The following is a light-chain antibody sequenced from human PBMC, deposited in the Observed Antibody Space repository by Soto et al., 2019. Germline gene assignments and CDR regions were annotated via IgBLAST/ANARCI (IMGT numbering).Light chain of an antibody. Sequence: DIQMTQSPSTLSASVGDRVTITCRASQSIGNWLAWYQQKPGKAPKLLIYNGSTLQSGVPSRFSGSGSGTEYSLTISSLQPEDFAVYYCQQSYSMPWTFGQGTKVDIK. J-gene: IGKJ1*01. CDR3: QQSYSMPWT. CDR2: NGS. V-gene: IGKV1-5*01. CDR1: QSIGNW.